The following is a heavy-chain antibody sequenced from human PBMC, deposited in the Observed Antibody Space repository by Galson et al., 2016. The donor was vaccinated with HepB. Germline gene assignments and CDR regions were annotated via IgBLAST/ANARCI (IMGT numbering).Heavy chain of an antibody. CDR3: ARQGDSGWSPLDS. J-gene: IGHJ4*02. Sequence: QSGAEVTKPGESLKISCKTFGSSFTNYWIGWVRQMPRKGLEWMGIIYPGDSGTRYSPSFQGQVTISADRSISTAYLQWSSLKASDTAMYYCARQGDSGWSPLDSWGQGTLVTVSS. V-gene: IGHV5-51*01. CDR2: IYPGDSGT. D-gene: IGHD6-19*01. CDR1: GSSFTNYW.